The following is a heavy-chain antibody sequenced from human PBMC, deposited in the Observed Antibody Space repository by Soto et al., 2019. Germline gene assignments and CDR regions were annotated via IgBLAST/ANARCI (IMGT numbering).Heavy chain of an antibody. Sequence: GGSLRLSCAASGFTFSSYGMHWVRQAPGKGLEWVAVISYDGSNKYYADSVKGRFTISRDNSKNTLYLQMNSLRAEDTAVYYCAKVWGPDRYSGYDSLFSPEQPNFDYWGQGTLVTVSS. CDR3: AKVWGPDRYSGYDSLFSPEQPNFDY. CDR1: GFTFSSYG. J-gene: IGHJ4*02. V-gene: IGHV3-30*18. D-gene: IGHD5-12*01. CDR2: ISYDGSNK.